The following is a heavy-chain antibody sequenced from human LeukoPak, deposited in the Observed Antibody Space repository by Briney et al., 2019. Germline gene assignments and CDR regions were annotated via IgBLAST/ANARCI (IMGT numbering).Heavy chain of an antibody. J-gene: IGHJ6*03. CDR1: GYTFTSYD. CDR2: MNPNSGNT. D-gene: IGHD6-13*01. V-gene: IGHV1-8*02. Sequence: ASVKVSCKASGYTFTSYDINLVRQATGQGLEWMGWMNPNSGNTGYAQKFQGRVTMTRNTSISTAYMELSSLRSEDTAVYYCARVGIAAAWRGSGYYYYYYYTDVWGKGTTVTVSS. CDR3: ARVGIAAAWRGSGYYYYYYYTDV.